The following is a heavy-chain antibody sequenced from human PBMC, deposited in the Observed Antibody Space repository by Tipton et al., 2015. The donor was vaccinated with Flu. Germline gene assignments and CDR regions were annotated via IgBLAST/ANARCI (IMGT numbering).Heavy chain of an antibody. CDR2: IYYSGGT. Sequence: TLSLTCAVSGGSINSYYWSWVRQSPGKGLEWIGYIYYSGGTYYNSSLKSRVTILVDTSKTQFSLKLSSVTAADTAVYYCARDRVASGYFDYWGQGILVTVSS. CDR1: GGSINSYY. D-gene: IGHD2-15*01. V-gene: IGHV4-59*01. CDR3: ARDRVASGYFDY. J-gene: IGHJ4*02.